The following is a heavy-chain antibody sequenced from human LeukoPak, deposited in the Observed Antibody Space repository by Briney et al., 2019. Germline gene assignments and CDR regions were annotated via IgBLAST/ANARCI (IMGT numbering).Heavy chain of an antibody. D-gene: IGHD6-19*01. V-gene: IGHV3-23*01. J-gene: IGHJ4*02. CDR3: AKDRIKYSSGWYREYFDY. CDR2: ISGSGGST. CDR1: GFTFSSYG. Sequence: GGSLRLSCAASGFTFSSYGMNWVRQAPGKGLEWVSSISGSGGSTYYADSVKGRFTISRDNSKNTLYLQMNSLRAEDTAVYYCAKDRIKYSSGWYREYFDYWGQGTLVTVSS.